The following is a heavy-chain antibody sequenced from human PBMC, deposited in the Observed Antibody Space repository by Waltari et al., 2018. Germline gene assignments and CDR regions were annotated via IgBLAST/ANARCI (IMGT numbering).Heavy chain of an antibody. CDR3: ARLPEALNWNDLFDY. D-gene: IGHD1-1*01. CDR1: GYSFTSYW. V-gene: IGHV5-51*03. CDR2: IYPGDSDT. J-gene: IGHJ4*02. Sequence: EVQLVQSGAEVKKPGESLKISCKGSGYSFTSYWIGWVRQMPGKGLEWMGIIYPGDSDTRYSPSFQGQVTISADKSISTAYLQWSSLKASDTAMYYCARLPEALNWNDLFDYWGQGTLVTVSS.